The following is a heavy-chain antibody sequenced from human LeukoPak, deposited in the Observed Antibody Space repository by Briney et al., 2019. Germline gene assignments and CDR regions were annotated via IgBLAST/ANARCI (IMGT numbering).Heavy chain of an antibody. V-gene: IGHV3-53*01. J-gene: IGHJ4*02. D-gene: IGHD3-22*01. CDR2: IYSGGST. Sequence: GGSLRLSCAASGFTVSSNYMSWVRQAPGKGLEWVSVIYSGGSTYYADSVKGRFTISRDNSKNTLYLQMNSLRAEDTAVYYCARVSYYYDSSGYYLQYYFDYWGQGTLVTVSS. CDR3: ARVSYYYDSSGYYLQYYFDY. CDR1: GFTVSSNY.